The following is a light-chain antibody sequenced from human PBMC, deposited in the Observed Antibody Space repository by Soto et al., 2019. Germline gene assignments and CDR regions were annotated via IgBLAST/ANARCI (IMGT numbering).Light chain of an antibody. Sequence: QSVLTQPASVSGSPGQSITISCTGTSSDIGRYKFVSWFQQHPGKAPKLLIFEGTNRPSGVSNRFSGSKSGNTASLTISGLQAEDEAIYFCSSSTNTNTLVIFGGGTNVTVL. CDR2: EGT. J-gene: IGLJ2*01. CDR1: SSDIGRYKF. CDR3: SSSTNTNTLVI. V-gene: IGLV2-14*01.